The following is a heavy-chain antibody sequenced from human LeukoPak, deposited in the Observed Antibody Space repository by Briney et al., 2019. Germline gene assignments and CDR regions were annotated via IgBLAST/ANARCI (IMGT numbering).Heavy chain of an antibody. V-gene: IGHV3-64*01. D-gene: IGHD3-10*01. J-gene: IGHJ6*02. CDR2: ISSDGVST. CDR1: GFTFSSYA. CDR3: ARDLYYYGSGSFGKYYYYGMDV. Sequence: GGSLRLSCATSGFTFSSYAMHWVRQAPGKGLEYVSTISSDGVSTYYTNSVKGRFTISRDNSKNTLYLQMNSLRAEDTAVYYCARDLYYYGSGSFGKYYYYGMDVWGQGTTVTVSS.